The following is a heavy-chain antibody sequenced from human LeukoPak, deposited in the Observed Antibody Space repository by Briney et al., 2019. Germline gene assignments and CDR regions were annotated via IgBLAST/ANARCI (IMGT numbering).Heavy chain of an antibody. V-gene: IGHV3-7*04. CDR3: ARVLLWFGELHFDY. CDR1: GFTFSSYW. D-gene: IGHD3-10*01. CDR2: IKQDGSDK. Sequence: GGSLRLSCAASGFTFSSYWMSWVRQAPGKGLEWVANIKQDGSDKYYVDSVKGRFTISRDNAKNSLYLQMNSLRAEDTAVYYCARVLLWFGELHFDYWGQGTLVTVSS. J-gene: IGHJ4*02.